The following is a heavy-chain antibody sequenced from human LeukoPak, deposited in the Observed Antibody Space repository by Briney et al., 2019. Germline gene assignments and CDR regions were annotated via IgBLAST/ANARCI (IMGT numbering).Heavy chain of an antibody. V-gene: IGHV4-30-2*01. J-gene: IGHJ2*01. D-gene: IGHD2-2*01. Sequence: PSETLSLTCTVSGGSISSGGYYWSWIRQPPGKGLEWIGYIYHSGSTYYNPSLKSRVTISVDRSKNQFSLKLSSVTAADTAVYYCARGPGGYCSSTSCRWYFDLWGRGTLVTVSS. CDR1: GGSISSGGYY. CDR3: ARGPGGYCSSTSCRWYFDL. CDR2: IYHSGST.